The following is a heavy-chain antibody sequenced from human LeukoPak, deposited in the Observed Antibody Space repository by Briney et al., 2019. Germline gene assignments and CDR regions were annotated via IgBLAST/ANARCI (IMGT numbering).Heavy chain of an antibody. CDR2: IKQDGGEK. CDR3: ARLGARQVLDY. CDR1: GFTFSSHW. Sequence: GGSLRLSCTASGFTFSSHWMSWVRQAPGKGLEWVANIKQDGGEKYYVDSVKGRFTISRDNAKNSLYLQMNSLRAEDTAVYYCARLGARQVLDYWGQGTLVTVSP. J-gene: IGHJ4*02. V-gene: IGHV3-7*01. D-gene: IGHD4-17*01.